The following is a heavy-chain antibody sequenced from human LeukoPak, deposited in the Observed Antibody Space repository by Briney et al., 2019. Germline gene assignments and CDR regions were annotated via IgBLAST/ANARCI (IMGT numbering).Heavy chain of an antibody. CDR3: AKASHPYWAPCDY. CDR1: GFTFSNYA. V-gene: IGHV3-23*01. Sequence: GGSLRLSCAASGFTFSNYAMSWVRQAPGKGREWVSAITGSGGSTYYADSVKGRFTISRDNYKNTLYLQMNRLRAEDTAVYYCAKASHPYWAPCDYWGQGALVTVSS. CDR2: ITGSGGST. D-gene: IGHD2-8*02. J-gene: IGHJ4*02.